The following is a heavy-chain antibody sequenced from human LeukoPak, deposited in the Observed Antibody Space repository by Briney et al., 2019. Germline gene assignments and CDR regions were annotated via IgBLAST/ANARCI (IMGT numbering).Heavy chain of an antibody. J-gene: IGHJ5*02. D-gene: IGHD3-10*01. CDR2: IYTSGST. Sequence: SETLSLTCTVSGGSISSGSYYWSWIRQPAGKGLEWIGRIYTSGSTNYNPSLKSRVTISVDTSKNQFSLKLSSVTAADTAVYYCARDRTMVRGVIRSVWFDPWGQGTLVTVSS. V-gene: IGHV4-61*02. CDR1: GGSISSGSYY. CDR3: ARDRTMVRGVIRSVWFDP.